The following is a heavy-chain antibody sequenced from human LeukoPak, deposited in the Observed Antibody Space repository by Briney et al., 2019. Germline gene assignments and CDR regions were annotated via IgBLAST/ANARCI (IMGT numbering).Heavy chain of an antibody. CDR1: GFTFSSYS. CDR3: ARDEQWLVNYYYGMDV. D-gene: IGHD6-19*01. CDR2: ISGSSSTI. Sequence: GGSLRLSCAASGFTFSSYSMNWVRQAPGKGLEWVSYISGSSSTIYYADSVKGRFTTSRDNAKNSLYLQMNSLRAEDTAVYYCARDEQWLVNYYYGMDVWGQGTTVTVSS. V-gene: IGHV3-48*01. J-gene: IGHJ6*02.